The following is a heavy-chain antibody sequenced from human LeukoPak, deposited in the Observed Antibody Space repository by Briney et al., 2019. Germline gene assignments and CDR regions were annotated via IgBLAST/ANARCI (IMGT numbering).Heavy chain of an antibody. J-gene: IGHJ3*02. D-gene: IGHD3-22*01. CDR2: IKQDGSDK. CDR1: GFTFSSYW. Sequence: GGSLRLSCEVSGFTFSSYWMNWVRQAPGKGLEWVANIKQDGSDKYYVDSVKGRFTISRDNAKNSLYLQMNSLRAEDTAVYYCARVFGYYDSSGYYGGGAFDIWGQGTMVTVSS. V-gene: IGHV3-7*01. CDR3: ARVFGYYDSSGYYGGGAFDI.